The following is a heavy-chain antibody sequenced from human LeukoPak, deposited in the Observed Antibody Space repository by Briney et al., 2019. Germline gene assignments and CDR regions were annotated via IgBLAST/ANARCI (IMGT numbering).Heavy chain of an antibody. Sequence: GGSLRLSCAASGFTFRSYAMSWVRQTPEKGLEWVSAITDSSDDTFHADSVKGRFSISRDNSRNTLYLQMNSLRVEDTAVYHCVKGSKASRPYYFDYWGQGALVTVSS. CDR1: GFTFRSYA. CDR2: ITDSSDDT. V-gene: IGHV3-23*01. CDR3: VKGSKASRPYYFDY. J-gene: IGHJ4*02.